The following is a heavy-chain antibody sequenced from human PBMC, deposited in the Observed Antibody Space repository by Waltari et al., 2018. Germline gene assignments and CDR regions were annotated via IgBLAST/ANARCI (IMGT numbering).Heavy chain of an antibody. CDR1: GFTFSSYE. CDR2: ISSSGSTI. Sequence: EVQLVESGGGLVQPGGSLRLSCAASGFTFSSYEMNWVRQAPGKGLDWVSYISSSGSTIYYADSVKGRFTISRDNAKNSLYLQMNSLRAEDTAVYYCAREGYCSSTSCGFDPWGQGTLVTVSS. CDR3: AREGYCSSTSCGFDP. V-gene: IGHV3-48*03. D-gene: IGHD2-2*01. J-gene: IGHJ5*02.